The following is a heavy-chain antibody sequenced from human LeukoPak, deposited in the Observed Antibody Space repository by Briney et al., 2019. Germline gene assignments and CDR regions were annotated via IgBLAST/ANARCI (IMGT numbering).Heavy chain of an antibody. D-gene: IGHD3-22*01. V-gene: IGHV1-69*06. Sequence: GASVKVSCKASGDTFSSYAITWVRQAPGQGLEWMGGIIPIFDTSNYAQKFQGRVTITADKSTSTAYMELSSLRSEDTAVYYCARDYYDSSGPFDYWGQGTLVTVSS. CDR1: GDTFSSYA. CDR3: ARDYYDSSGPFDY. J-gene: IGHJ4*02. CDR2: IIPIFDTS.